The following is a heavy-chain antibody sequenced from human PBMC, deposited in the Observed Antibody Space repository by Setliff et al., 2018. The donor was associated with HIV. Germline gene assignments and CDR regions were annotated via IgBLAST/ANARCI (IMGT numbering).Heavy chain of an antibody. D-gene: IGHD1-1*01. CDR1: GFTFSRSG. V-gene: IGHV3-30*18. CDR2: ISYDGTNT. Sequence: LRLSCAASGFTFSRSGMHWVRQAPGKGLDWVSLISYDGTNTYYADSVKGRFTISRDNSKNTLYLQMDSLRGDDTAVYYCAKDFFTGGFDPWGQGTLVTVS. CDR3: AKDFFTGGFDP. J-gene: IGHJ5*02.